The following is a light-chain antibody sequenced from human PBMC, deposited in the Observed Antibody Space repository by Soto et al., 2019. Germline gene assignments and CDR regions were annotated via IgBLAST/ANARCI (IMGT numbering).Light chain of an antibody. J-gene: IGKJ2*01. Sequence: DIQMTQSPSTLSASVGDRVIITCRASESISGWLAWYQQKPGRAPNLLIYKASSLASGVPSRFSGSGSGTEFTLTISSLQFDDFATYYCQQFSSYPYTFGQGTKVDIK. V-gene: IGKV1-5*03. CDR3: QQFSSYPYT. CDR2: KAS. CDR1: ESISGW.